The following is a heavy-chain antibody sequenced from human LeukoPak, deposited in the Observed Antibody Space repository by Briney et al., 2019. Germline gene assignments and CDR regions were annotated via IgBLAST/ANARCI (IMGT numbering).Heavy chain of an antibody. V-gene: IGHV5-51*01. CDR2: IYPGDSDT. CDR3: AGSLYSSSWPFDY. D-gene: IGHD6-13*01. Sequence: GESLKISCKGSGYSFTSYWIGWVRQMPGKGLGWMGIIYPGDSDTRYSPSFQGQVTISADKSISTAYLQWSSLKASDTAMYYCAGSLYSSSWPFDYWGQGTLVTVSS. CDR1: GYSFTSYW. J-gene: IGHJ4*02.